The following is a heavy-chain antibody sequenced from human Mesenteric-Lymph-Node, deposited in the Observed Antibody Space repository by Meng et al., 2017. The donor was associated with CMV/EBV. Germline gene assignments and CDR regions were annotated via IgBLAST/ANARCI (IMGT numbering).Heavy chain of an antibody. CDR3: TGDSVSNPNLDY. V-gene: IGHV3-66*01. CDR2: IYRGDNT. J-gene: IGHJ4*02. Sequence: EVQLVGAGGGLVQAGGSLRLSGAAPGFNVRDKYMSWVRQAPGKGLEWVCIIYRGDNTYYIDSVKDRFTVSRDNSKNTMYLQMNSLRVEDTAVYYCTGDSVSNPNLDYWGQGTLVTVSS. D-gene: IGHD3-10*01. CDR1: GFNVRDKY.